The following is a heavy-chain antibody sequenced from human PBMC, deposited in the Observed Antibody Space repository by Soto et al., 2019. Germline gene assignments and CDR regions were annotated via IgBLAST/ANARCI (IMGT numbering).Heavy chain of an antibody. CDR2: VYWNDDK. J-gene: IGHJ4*02. V-gene: IGHV2-5*01. D-gene: IGHD5-18*01. CDR3: AQRRDTTTGFDY. Sequence: SGPTLVNPTQTLTLTCTFSGFSLSTIGVNVGWIRQSPGKALEWLALVYWNDDKRYSPSLKNRLTVTKDTSKNRVVLTMTNLDPVDTATYYCAQRRDTTTGFDYWGQGTLVTV. CDR1: GFSLSTIGVN.